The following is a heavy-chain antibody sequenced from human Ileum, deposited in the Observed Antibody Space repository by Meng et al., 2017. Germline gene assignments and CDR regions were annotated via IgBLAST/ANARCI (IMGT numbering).Heavy chain of an antibody. CDR1: DGSFSGYF. D-gene: IGHD3-10*01. Sequence: QWQLQQGGAGLLKPSETLSLTCAVYDGSFSGYFWSWIRQPPGKGLEWIGEINHSGSTNYNPSLKGRVTISVDTSKSQFSLRLNSVTAADTALYYCAGATIRTYYYGSGSYYFTKWGQGTLVTVSS. CDR3: AGATIRTYYYGSGSYYFTK. V-gene: IGHV4-34*01. J-gene: IGHJ4*02. CDR2: INHSGST.